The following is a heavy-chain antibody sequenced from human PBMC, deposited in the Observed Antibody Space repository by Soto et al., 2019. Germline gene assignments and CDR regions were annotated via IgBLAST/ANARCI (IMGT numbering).Heavy chain of an antibody. V-gene: IGHV1-18*01. CDR1: GYTFRSYG. CDR3: AKADSNYAGRFSYYYMDV. D-gene: IGHD4-4*01. CDR2: ISGYNGNT. J-gene: IGHJ6*03. Sequence: GGPGKVSCKASGYTFRSYGISWVRQAPGQGLEWMGWISGYNGNTHYSQKFQGKVTMTTDTSTSTAYMELRNLRSDDTAVYYCAKADSNYAGRFSYYYMDVWGTGTMVTVSS.